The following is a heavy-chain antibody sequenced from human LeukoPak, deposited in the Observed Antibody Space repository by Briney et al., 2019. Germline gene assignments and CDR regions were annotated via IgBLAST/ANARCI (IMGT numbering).Heavy chain of an antibody. Sequence: GGSLRLSCAGSGFIFSSYSMNWVRQAPGKGLEWVSSISSSSGYIYYADPVKGRFTISRDNAKNSLYLQMNSLRAEDTAVYYCARDPPVVVVPAATYYFDYWGQGTLVTVSS. CDR1: GFIFSSYS. D-gene: IGHD2-2*01. V-gene: IGHV3-21*01. CDR3: ARDPPVVVVPAATYYFDY. CDR2: ISSSSGYI. J-gene: IGHJ4*02.